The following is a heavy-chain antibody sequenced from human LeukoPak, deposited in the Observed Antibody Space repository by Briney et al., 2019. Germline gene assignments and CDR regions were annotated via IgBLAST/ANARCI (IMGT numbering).Heavy chain of an antibody. Sequence: GGSLRLSCAASGFTFSSYWMSWVRQAPGKGLEWVANIKQDGSEKYYVDSVKGRFTISRDNSKNTLYLQMNSLRAEDTAVYYCARDRGDSGPDYWGQGTLVTVFS. CDR1: GFTFSSYW. D-gene: IGHD3-10*01. J-gene: IGHJ4*02. V-gene: IGHV3-7*01. CDR2: IKQDGSEK. CDR3: ARDRGDSGPDY.